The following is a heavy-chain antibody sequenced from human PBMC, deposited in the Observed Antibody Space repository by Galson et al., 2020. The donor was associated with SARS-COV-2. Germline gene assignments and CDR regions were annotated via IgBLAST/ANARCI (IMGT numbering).Heavy chain of an antibody. CDR1: GGSVSSGAFS. J-gene: IGHJ4*02. Sequence: PSETLSLTCAVSGGSVSSGAFSWSWIRQPPGQGLEWIGYIYDSGNTYYNPSLKSRVSISVDRSKNQFSLNLSSVTAADTAVYYCARGQQTELLTPFDFWGQGTLVTDSS. D-gene: IGHD1-26*01. CDR3: ARGQQTELLTPFDF. V-gene: IGHV4-30-2*01. CDR2: IYDSGNT.